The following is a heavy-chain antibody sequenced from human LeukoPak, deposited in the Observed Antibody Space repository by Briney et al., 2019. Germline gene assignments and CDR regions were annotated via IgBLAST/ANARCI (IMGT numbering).Heavy chain of an antibody. Sequence: SETLSLTCTVSGGSITSYYWSWIRQPPGKGLEWIGYIYYSGSTNYNPSLKSRVTISVDTSKNQFSLKLSSVTAAGTAVYYCARRAYSSGYYYFDYWGQGALVTVPS. D-gene: IGHD3-22*01. CDR1: GGSITSYY. CDR3: ARRAYSSGYYYFDY. V-gene: IGHV4-59*01. CDR2: IYYSGST. J-gene: IGHJ4*02.